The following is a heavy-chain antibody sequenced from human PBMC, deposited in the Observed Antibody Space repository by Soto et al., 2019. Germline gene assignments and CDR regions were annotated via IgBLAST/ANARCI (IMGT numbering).Heavy chain of an antibody. CDR2: IYYSGST. V-gene: IGHV4-59*08. J-gene: IGHJ4*02. Sequence: SETLSLTCTVSGGSISSYYWSWIRQPPGKGLEWIGYIYYSGSTNYNPSLKSRVTISVDTSKNQFSLKLSSVTAADTAVYYCARNDFSGYSYGAFDDWGQGTLVTVSS. CDR1: GGSISSYY. CDR3: ARNDFSGYSYGAFDD. D-gene: IGHD5-18*01.